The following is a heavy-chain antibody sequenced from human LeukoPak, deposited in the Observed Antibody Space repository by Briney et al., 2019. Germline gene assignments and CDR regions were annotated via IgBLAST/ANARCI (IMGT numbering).Heavy chain of an antibody. V-gene: IGHV3-48*03. Sequence: PGGSLRLSCAASGFTFSSYEMNWVRQAPGKGLEWVSYISSSGSTIYYADSVEGRFTISRDNAKNSLYLQMNSLRAEDTAVYYCARAGITMVRGEDYGMDVWGKGTTVTVSS. CDR1: GFTFSSYE. CDR2: ISSSGSTI. J-gene: IGHJ6*04. D-gene: IGHD3-10*01. CDR3: ARAGITMVRGEDYGMDV.